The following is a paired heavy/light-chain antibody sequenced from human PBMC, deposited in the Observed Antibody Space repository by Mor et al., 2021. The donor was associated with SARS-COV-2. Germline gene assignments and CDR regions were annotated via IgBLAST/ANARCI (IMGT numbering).Heavy chain of an antibody. CDR3: VRGVSDVVVLGGVIWDTDWFDP. Sequence: EVQLVQSGAEVKKPGESLKISCKGSGYSFTSYWIGWVRQMPGKGLEWMGIIYPGDSDTRYSPSFQGQVTISADKSISTAYLQWSSLKASDTAMYYCVRGVSDVVVLGGVIWDTDWFDPWGQGTLVTVSS. D-gene: IGHD2-2*01. V-gene: IGHV5-51*01. CDR2: IYPGDSDT. CDR1: GYSFTSYW. J-gene: IGHJ5*02.
Light chain of an antibody. J-gene: IGLJ2*01. V-gene: IGLV3-10*01. CDR2: EDS. Sequence: SYELTQPPSVSVSPGQTARITCSGDALPKKYAYWYQQKSGQAPVLVIYEDSKRPSGIPERFSGSSSGTMATLTISGAQVEDEADYYCYSTDSSGNRVFGGGTKLTVL. CDR1: ALPKKY. CDR3: YSTDSSGNRV.